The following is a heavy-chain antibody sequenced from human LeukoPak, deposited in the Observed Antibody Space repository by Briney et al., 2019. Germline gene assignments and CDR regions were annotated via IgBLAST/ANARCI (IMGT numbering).Heavy chain of an antibody. J-gene: IGHJ4*02. CDR1: GYTFTSYY. Sequence: ASVKVSCKASGYTFTSYYMHWVRQAPGQGLEWMGIINPSGGSTSYAQKFQGRVTMTRDTSTSTVYMELSSLRSEDTAVYYCAMALEDYDILTGYELDYWGQGALVTVSS. CDR2: INPSGGST. V-gene: IGHV1-46*01. D-gene: IGHD3-9*01. CDR3: AMALEDYDILTGYELDY.